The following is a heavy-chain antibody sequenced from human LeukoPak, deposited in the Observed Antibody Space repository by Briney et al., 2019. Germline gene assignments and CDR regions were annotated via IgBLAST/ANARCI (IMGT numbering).Heavy chain of an antibody. Sequence: GGSLRLSCAASGFTFSSYAMHWVRQAPGKGLEWVAVISYDGSNKYYADSVKGRFTISRDNSKNTLYLQMNSLRAEDTAVYYCARDKDIRGQGTMVTVSS. CDR1: GFTFSSYA. CDR2: ISYDGSNK. J-gene: IGHJ3*02. CDR3: ARDKDI. V-gene: IGHV3-30-3*01.